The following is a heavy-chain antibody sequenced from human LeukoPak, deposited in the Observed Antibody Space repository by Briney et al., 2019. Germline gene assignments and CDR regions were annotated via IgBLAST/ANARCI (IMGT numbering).Heavy chain of an antibody. D-gene: IGHD6-13*01. J-gene: IGHJ6*03. CDR2: IYYSGST. CDR1: GGSISSSSYY. Sequence: SETLSLTCTVSGGSISSSSYYWGWIRQPPGKGLEWIGSIYYSGSTYYNPSLKSRVTISVDTSKNQFSLKLSSVTAADTAVYYCASVKGAAAGTGYYYYYMDVWGKGTTVTISS. V-gene: IGHV4-39*01. CDR3: ASVKGAAAGTGYYYYYMDV.